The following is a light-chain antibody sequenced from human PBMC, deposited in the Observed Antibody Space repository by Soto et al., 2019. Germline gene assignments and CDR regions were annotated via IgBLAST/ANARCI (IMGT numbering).Light chain of an antibody. J-gene: IGKJ1*01. V-gene: IGKV3-15*01. CDR2: DIS. Sequence: EIVMTQSPATLSVSPGERATLSCRASQSVSRKLAWYQQTRGQAPRLLIYDISNRAAGVPARFSGSGSETEFTLTISSLQSEDFAVYYCQQYSNWLTWTFGQGTKVDI. CDR3: QQYSNWLTWT. CDR1: QSVSRK.